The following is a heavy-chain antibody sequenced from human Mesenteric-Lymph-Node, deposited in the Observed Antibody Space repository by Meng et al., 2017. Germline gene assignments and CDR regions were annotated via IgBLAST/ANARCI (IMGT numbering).Heavy chain of an antibody. Sequence: QVPLQESGPGLVKPSETLSLTCAVSGGSISSINWWTWVRQPPGKGLEWIGEIYHSGSTNYNPSLKSRVTISVDNSKNQFSLKLNSMTAADTAVYYCARDPTGGEDHQRVWGQGTLVTVSS. CDR2: IYHSGST. J-gene: IGHJ4*02. D-gene: IGHD1-14*01. CDR1: GGSISSINW. CDR3: ARDPTGGEDHQRV. V-gene: IGHV4-4*02.